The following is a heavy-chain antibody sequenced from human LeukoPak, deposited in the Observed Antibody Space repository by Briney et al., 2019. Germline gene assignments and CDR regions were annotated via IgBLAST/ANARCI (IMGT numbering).Heavy chain of an antibody. CDR2: IIPIFDTT. CDR1: GGTFGNYA. CDR3: ARGGDAGVWYYYCDF. D-gene: IGHD6-19*01. V-gene: IGHV1-69*13. J-gene: IGHJ4*02. Sequence: GASVKVSCKTSGGTFGNYAINWVRQAPGHGLEWMGGIIPIFDTTNYAQKFQGRVTIAADEPTTTAYMELSSPRSEDTAMYYCARGGDAGVWYYYCDFWGQGTQVTVSS.